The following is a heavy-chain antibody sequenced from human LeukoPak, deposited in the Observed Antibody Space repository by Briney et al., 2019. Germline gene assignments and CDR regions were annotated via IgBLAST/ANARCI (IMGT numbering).Heavy chain of an antibody. CDR2: IIPIFGTA. Sequence: SVKVSCKASGGTFSSYAISWVRQAPGQGLEWMGGIIPIFGTANYAQKFQGRVTMTEDTSTDTAYMELSSLRSEDTAVYYCATARPSSGWYQSDYWGQGTLVTVSS. J-gene: IGHJ4*02. CDR1: GGTFSSYA. CDR3: ATARPSSGWYQSDY. V-gene: IGHV1-69*06. D-gene: IGHD6-19*01.